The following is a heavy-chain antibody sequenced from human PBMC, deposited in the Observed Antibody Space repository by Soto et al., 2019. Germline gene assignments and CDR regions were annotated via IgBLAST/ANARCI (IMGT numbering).Heavy chain of an antibody. V-gene: IGHV3-21*01. Sequence: GGSLRLSCAASGFTFSSYSMNWVRQAPGKGLGWVSSISSSSSYIYYADSVKGRFTISRDNAKNSLYLQMNSLRAEDTAVYYCARDRYSSGSDAFDIWGQGTMVTVSS. CDR3: ARDRYSSGSDAFDI. CDR1: GFTFSSYS. D-gene: IGHD6-19*01. CDR2: ISSSSSYI. J-gene: IGHJ3*02.